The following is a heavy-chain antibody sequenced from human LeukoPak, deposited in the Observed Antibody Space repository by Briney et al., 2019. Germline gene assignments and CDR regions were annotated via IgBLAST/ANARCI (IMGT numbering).Heavy chain of an antibody. Sequence: PGGALRLSCAASGFTFSSYVMSWVRQAPGKGLEGVSGISGSGFSTYYADSVKGRFTISRDNSKNTLYLQMNSLRAEDTAVYYCAASSGWYCFDYWGQGPLVTVSS. CDR1: GFTFSSYV. J-gene: IGHJ4*02. CDR3: AASSGWYCFDY. V-gene: IGHV3-23*01. CDR2: ISGSGFST. D-gene: IGHD6-19*01.